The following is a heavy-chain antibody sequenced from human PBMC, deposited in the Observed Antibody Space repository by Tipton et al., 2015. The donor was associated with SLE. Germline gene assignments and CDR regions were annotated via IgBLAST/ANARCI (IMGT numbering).Heavy chain of an antibody. Sequence: VQSGGSLRLSCAASGFTFGYYEMNWVRQAPGKGLEWVSYITSGGTSKYYADSVKGRFTVSRDNAKNSLYLQMNSLRAEDTAVYYCARVPGDYSYYFDYWGQGTLVTVSS. V-gene: IGHV3-48*03. CDR2: ITSGGTSK. D-gene: IGHD4-17*01. J-gene: IGHJ4*02. CDR1: GFTFGYYE. CDR3: ARVPGDYSYYFDY.